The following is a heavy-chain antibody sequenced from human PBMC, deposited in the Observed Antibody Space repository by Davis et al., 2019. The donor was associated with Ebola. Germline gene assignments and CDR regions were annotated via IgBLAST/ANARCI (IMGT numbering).Heavy chain of an antibody. D-gene: IGHD5-24*01. CDR3: ARERVEMATITPAFDI. J-gene: IGHJ3*02. V-gene: IGHV4-59*12. Sequence: PSETLSLTCTVSGGSLSNYYWSWVRQPPGKGLEWIGYIYYSGSTYYNPSLKSRVTISVDTSKNQFSLKLSSVTAADTAVYYCARERVEMATITPAFDIWGQGTMVTVSS. CDR2: IYYSGST. CDR1: GGSLSNYY.